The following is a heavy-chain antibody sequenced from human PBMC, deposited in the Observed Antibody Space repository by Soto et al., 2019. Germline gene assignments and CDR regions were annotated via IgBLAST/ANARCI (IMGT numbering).Heavy chain of an antibody. CDR1: GFTFSSHG. D-gene: IGHD2-21*01. Sequence: QVQLVESGGGVVQPGRSLRLSCAASGFTFSSHGLHWVRQAPSRGLEWVAVISFDGSNKQYGDSVKGRFTISRDNSQNTRYLQMNGLRAEDTAVYYCVKDRRTEAYGMEVWGQGTTVIVAS. CDR3: VKDRRTEAYGMEV. V-gene: IGHV3-30*18. J-gene: IGHJ6*02. CDR2: ISFDGSNK.